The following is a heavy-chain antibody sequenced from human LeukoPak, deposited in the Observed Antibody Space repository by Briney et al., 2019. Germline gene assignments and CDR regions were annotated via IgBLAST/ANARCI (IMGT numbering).Heavy chain of an antibody. CDR3: AQISVDTSRDRWSDFDS. CDR1: GFTFNTYA. CDR2: LSSTGINT. V-gene: IGHV3-23*01. D-gene: IGHD5-18*01. J-gene: IGHJ4*02. Sequence: AGGSLRLSCAASGFTFNTYAMTWLRQAPGKGREWVSALSSTGINTYYADSVKGRFTISRDNSKNLLYMQMNGLRVEDTAVYYCAQISVDTSRDRWSDFDSWGQGILVTVSS.